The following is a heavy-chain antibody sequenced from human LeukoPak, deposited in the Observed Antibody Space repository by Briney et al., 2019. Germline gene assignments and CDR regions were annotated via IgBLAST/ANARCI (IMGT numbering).Heavy chain of an antibody. CDR2: IYYSGST. J-gene: IGHJ5*02. D-gene: IGHD4-11*01. Sequence: SQTLSLTCTVSGGSINSGDYYWSWIRQPPGKGLEWIGYIYYSGSTYYNPSLKSRVTISVDTSKNQFSLKLSSVTAADTAVYYCARYHYYSNWFDPWGQGTLVTVSS. CDR1: GGSINSGDYY. CDR3: ARYHYYSNWFDP. V-gene: IGHV4-30-4*01.